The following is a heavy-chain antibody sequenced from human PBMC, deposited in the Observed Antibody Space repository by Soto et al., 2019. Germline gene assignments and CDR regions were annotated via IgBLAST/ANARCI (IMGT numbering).Heavy chain of an antibody. CDR3: ARGYSSSWLDAFDI. V-gene: IGHV4-59*01. CDR1: GGSISSYY. Sequence: PSETLSLTCTVSGGSISSYYWSWIRQPPGKGLEWIGYIYYSGSTNYNPSLKSRVTISVDTSKNQFSLKLSSVTAADTAVYYCARGYSSSWLDAFDIWGQGTMVTVSS. D-gene: IGHD6-13*01. CDR2: IYYSGST. J-gene: IGHJ3*02.